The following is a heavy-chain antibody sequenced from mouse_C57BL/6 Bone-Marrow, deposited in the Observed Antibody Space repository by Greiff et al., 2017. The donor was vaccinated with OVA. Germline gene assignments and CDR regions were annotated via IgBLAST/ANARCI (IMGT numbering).Heavy chain of an antibody. CDR2: IYPRSGNT. CDR3: AREKINYYDSSRCWYFDV. Sequence: VKLQESGAELARPGASVKLSCKASGYTFTSYGISWVKQRTGQGLEWIGEIYPRSGNTYYNEKFKGKATLTADKSSSTAYMELRSLTSEDSAVYFCAREKINYYDSSRCWYFDVWGTGTTVTVSS. D-gene: IGHD1-1*01. V-gene: IGHV1-81*01. CDR1: GYTFTSYG. J-gene: IGHJ1*03.